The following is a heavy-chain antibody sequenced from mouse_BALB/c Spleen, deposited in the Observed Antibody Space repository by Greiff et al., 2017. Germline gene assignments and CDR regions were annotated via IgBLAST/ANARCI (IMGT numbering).Heavy chain of an antibody. CDR1: GYTFTSYY. CDR2: INPSNGGT. V-gene: IGHV1S81*02. D-gene: IGHD3-1*01. J-gene: IGHJ3*01. CDR3: TRSSARATFAY. Sequence: QVQLQQSGAELVKPGASVKLSCKASGYTFTSYYMYWVKQRPGQGLEWIGEINPSNGGTNFNEKFKSKATLTVDKSSSTAYMQLSSLTSEDSAVYYCTRSSARATFAYWGQGTLVTVSA.